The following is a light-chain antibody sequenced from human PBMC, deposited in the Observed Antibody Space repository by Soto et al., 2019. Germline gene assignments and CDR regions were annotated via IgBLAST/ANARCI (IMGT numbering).Light chain of an antibody. Sequence: EIVMTQSPATVSVSPGERGTLSCRASQSVGNDLAWYQQKPGQAPGLLISGASTRATGIPARFSGSGSGTGFTLTISSLQSEDFAVYYCQQYTKWPWTFGQGTKVDIK. CDR2: GAS. CDR3: QQYTKWPWT. CDR1: QSVGND. V-gene: IGKV3-15*01. J-gene: IGKJ1*01.